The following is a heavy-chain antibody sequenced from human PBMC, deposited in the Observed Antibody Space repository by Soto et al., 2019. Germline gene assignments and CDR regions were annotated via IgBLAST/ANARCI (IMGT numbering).Heavy chain of an antibody. V-gene: IGHV3-72*01. CDR1: GFTFSDHY. J-gene: IGHJ4*01. CDR2: IRNKANSYTT. D-gene: IGHD4-4*01. CDR3: SRAGILTTTYYFDY. Sequence: EVQLVESGGGLVQPGRSLRLSCAAFGFTFSDHYMDWVRQAPGKGLEWVGRIRNKANSYTTEYAASVKGRFTISRDDSKNSLFLQKNSLKTEDTAVYYCSRAGILTTTYYFDYWGQGTLVTVSS.